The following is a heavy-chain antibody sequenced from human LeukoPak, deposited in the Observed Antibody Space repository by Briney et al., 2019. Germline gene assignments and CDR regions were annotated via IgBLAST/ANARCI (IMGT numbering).Heavy chain of an antibody. CDR1: GGTFSSYA. V-gene: IGHV1-69*10. D-gene: IGHD6-19*01. CDR3: ATPGGYSSGPHYYGMDV. Sequence: ASVKVSCKASGGTFSSYAISWVQQAPGQGLEWMGGIIPILGIANYAQKFQGRVTITADKSTSTAYMELSSLRSEDTAVYYCATPGGYSSGPHYYGMDVWGQGTTVTVSS. CDR2: IIPILGIA. J-gene: IGHJ6*02.